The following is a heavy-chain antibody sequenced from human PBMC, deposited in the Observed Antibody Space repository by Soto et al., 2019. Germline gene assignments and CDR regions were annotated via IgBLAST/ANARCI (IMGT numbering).Heavy chain of an antibody. V-gene: IGHV4-4*02. D-gene: IGHD6-19*01. Sequence: QVQLQEAGPGLVKPSGTLSLTGAVSGDSVSSPYYWCWVRQPPGKGLEWIGEVFHTGTTSYNPSLRRRVTISMDESINQFSLALSSVTAADTAVYYCARSAGWYAVHSWGPGTLVLVSS. CDR3: ARSAGWYAVHS. CDR2: VFHTGTT. J-gene: IGHJ4*02. CDR1: GDSVSSPYY.